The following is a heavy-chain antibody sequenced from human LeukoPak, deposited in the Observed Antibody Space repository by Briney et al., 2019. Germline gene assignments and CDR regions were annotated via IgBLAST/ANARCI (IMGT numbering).Heavy chain of an antibody. D-gene: IGHD4-17*01. CDR3: ARGGGGRLRWVIGFDP. Sequence: PSETLSLTCTVSGGSISSSSYYWSWIRQPPGKGLEWIGEINHSGSTNYNPSLKSRVTISVDTSKNQFSLKLSSVTAADTAVYYCARGGGGRLRWVIGFDPWGQGTLVTVSS. CDR1: GGSISSSSYY. J-gene: IGHJ5*02. V-gene: IGHV4-39*07. CDR2: INHSGST.